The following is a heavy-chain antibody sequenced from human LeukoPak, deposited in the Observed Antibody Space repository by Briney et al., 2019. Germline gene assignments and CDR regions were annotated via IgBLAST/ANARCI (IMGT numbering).Heavy chain of an antibody. CDR1: GGSISSYY. CDR3: ARGESGYSYGALFDY. D-gene: IGHD5-18*01. Sequence: SETLSLTCTVSGGSISSYYWSWIRQPPGKGLEWIGYIYYSGSTNYNPSPKSRVTISVDTSKNQFSLKLSSVAAADTAVYYCARGESGYSYGALFDYWGQGTLVTVSS. V-gene: IGHV4-59*01. CDR2: IYYSGST. J-gene: IGHJ4*02.